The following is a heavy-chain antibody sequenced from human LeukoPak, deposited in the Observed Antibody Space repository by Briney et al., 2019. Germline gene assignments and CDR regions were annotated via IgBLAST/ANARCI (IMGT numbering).Heavy chain of an antibody. CDR3: ARDQGGNYFN. Sequence: SQTLSLTCTVSGASVNGASVTTYYWSWIRQPPGKGLEWIGYIHYSGSTSYNPSLKSRVTISGDRSKNQFSLNLTSVTAADTAVYYCARDQGGNYFNWGQGTLVTVSS. CDR2: IHYSGST. J-gene: IGHJ4*02. CDR1: GASVNGASVTTYY. V-gene: IGHV4-61*01. D-gene: IGHD1-7*01.